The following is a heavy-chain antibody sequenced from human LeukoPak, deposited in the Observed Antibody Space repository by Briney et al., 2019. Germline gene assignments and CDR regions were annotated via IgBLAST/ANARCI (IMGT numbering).Heavy chain of an antibody. V-gene: IGHV5-51*01. J-gene: IGHJ4*02. Sequence: GESLKISCKGSGYSFTSYWIGWVRRMPGKGLEWMGIIYPGDSDTRYSPSFQGQVTISADKSISTAYLQWSSLKASDTAMYYCARRDLRHSSGWYDDYWGQGTLVTVSS. D-gene: IGHD6-19*01. CDR2: IYPGDSDT. CDR3: ARRDLRHSSGWYDDY. CDR1: GYSFTSYW.